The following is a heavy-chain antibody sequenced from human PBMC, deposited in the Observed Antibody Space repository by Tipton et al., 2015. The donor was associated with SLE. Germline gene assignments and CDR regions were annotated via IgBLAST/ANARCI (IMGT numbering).Heavy chain of an antibody. CDR1: GGTFSSYT. V-gene: IGHV1-69*02. J-gene: IGHJ4*02. CDR2: IIPILGIA. CDR3: ASLGPSVTPLDY. Sequence: QSGAEVKKPGSSVKVSCKASGGTFSSYTISWVRQAPGQGLEWMGRIIPILGIANYAQKFQGRVTITADKSTSTAYMELSSLRSEDTAVYYCASLGPSVTPLDYWGQGTLVTVSS. D-gene: IGHD3-16*01.